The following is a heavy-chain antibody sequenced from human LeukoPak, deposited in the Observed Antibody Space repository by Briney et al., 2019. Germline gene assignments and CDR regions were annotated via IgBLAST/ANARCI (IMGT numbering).Heavy chain of an antibody. CDR2: ISGSGGST. Sequence: GGSLRLSCAVSGFTVSSNYMSWVRQAPGKGLEWVSAISGSGGSTYYADSVKGRFTISRDNSKNTLYLQMNSLRAEDTAVYYCAKDPSVVDFDYWGQGTLVTVSS. V-gene: IGHV3-23*01. CDR1: GFTVSSNY. CDR3: AKDPSVVDFDY. J-gene: IGHJ4*02. D-gene: IGHD4-23*01.